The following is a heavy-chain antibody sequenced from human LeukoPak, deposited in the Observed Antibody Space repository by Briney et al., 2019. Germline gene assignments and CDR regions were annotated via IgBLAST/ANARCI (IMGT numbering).Heavy chain of an antibody. V-gene: IGHV3-23*01. D-gene: IGHD7-27*01. J-gene: IGHJ6*03. CDR1: GFTFSSYA. Sequence: PGGPLRLSCAASGFTFSSYAMSWVRQAPGKGLEWVSSSSGSGGSTYYADSVKGRFTISRDNSKNTLYLQRNSLRAEDTAVYYCAELGSDPYYYYYYMDVWGKGTTVTVSS. CDR2: SSGSGGST. CDR3: AELGSDPYYYYYYMDV.